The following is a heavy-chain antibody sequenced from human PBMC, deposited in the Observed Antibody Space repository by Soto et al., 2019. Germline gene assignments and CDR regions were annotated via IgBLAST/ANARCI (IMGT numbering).Heavy chain of an antibody. D-gene: IGHD3-22*01. J-gene: IGHJ6*02. Sequence: GGSLRLSCAASGFTFSSYGMHWVRQAPGKGLEWVAVIWYDGSNKYYADSVKGRFTISRDNSKNTLYLQMNSLRAEDTAVYYCARDPLDRYDSSGYYCVGPYGMDVWGQGTTVTVSS. CDR2: IWYDGSNK. CDR1: GFTFSSYG. CDR3: ARDPLDRYDSSGYYCVGPYGMDV. V-gene: IGHV3-33*01.